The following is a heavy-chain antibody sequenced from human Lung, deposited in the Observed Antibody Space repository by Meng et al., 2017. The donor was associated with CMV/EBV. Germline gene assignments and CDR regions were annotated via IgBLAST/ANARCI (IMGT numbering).Heavy chain of an antibody. J-gene: IGHJ5*02. V-gene: IGHV3-23*01. CDR1: GFTFSTYA. D-gene: IGHD2-2*01. CDR2: ITGSGDDT. Sequence: GESLKISCAASGFTFSTYAMSWVRQAPGKRLEWLSAITGSGDDTYYADSVRGRFTISRDNSKNTLSLQMNSLRAEDTALYYCAKAGGYCTGASCYPNWFDPWXLGDXVTVDS. CDR3: AKAGGYCTGASCYPNWFDP.